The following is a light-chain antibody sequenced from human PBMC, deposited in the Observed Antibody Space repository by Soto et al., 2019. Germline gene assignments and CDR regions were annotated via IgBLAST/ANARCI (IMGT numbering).Light chain of an antibody. J-gene: IGLJ1*01. CDR1: SSDVGGYNY. Sequence: QSALTQPASVSGSPGQSITISCTGTSSDVGGYNYVSWYQQHPGNAPRLMIYEVNNRPSGVPNRFSGSKSGNTASLTISGLQAEDEADHYCSSKTSSRTPFVFGTGTKGTVL. CDR2: EVN. V-gene: IGLV2-14*01. CDR3: SSKTSSRTPFV.